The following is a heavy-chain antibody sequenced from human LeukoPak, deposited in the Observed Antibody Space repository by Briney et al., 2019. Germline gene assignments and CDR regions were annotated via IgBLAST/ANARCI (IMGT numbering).Heavy chain of an antibody. Sequence: ASVKVSCKASGYTFTGYYIHWVRQAPGQGLEWMGMIYPRDGSTSYAQKFQGRATVTRDTSTSTVHMELSGLRSEDTAVYYCARDQEGFDYWGQGTLVTVSS. V-gene: IGHV1-46*01. J-gene: IGHJ4*02. CDR3: ARDQEGFDY. CDR1: GYTFTGYY. CDR2: IYPRDGST.